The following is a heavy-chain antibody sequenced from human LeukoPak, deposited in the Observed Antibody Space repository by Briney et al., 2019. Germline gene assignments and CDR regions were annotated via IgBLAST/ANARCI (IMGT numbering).Heavy chain of an antibody. Sequence: PGGSLRLSCAASGFTFSDYYMTWIRQAPGKGLEWVSYISTSGSIIYYADSVKGRFTISRDNAKNSLYLQMNSLRAEDTTVYYCARAVAADWYFDLWGRGTLVTVSS. J-gene: IGHJ2*01. CDR1: GFTFSDYY. D-gene: IGHD6-19*01. CDR2: ISTSGSII. V-gene: IGHV3-11*04. CDR3: ARAVAADWYFDL.